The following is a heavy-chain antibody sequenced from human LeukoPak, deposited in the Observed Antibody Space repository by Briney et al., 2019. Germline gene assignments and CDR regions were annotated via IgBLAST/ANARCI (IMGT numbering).Heavy chain of an antibody. D-gene: IGHD3-22*01. CDR3: ARWTYYYDSSGYYYVY. CDR2: INWNGGST. Sequence: TGGSLRLSCAASGFTFDDYGMSWVRKAPGKGLEWVSGINWNGGSTGYADSVKGRFTISRDNAKNSLYLQMNSLRAEDTALYYCARWTYYYDSSGYYYVYWGQGALVTVSS. J-gene: IGHJ4*02. V-gene: IGHV3-20*04. CDR1: GFTFDDYG.